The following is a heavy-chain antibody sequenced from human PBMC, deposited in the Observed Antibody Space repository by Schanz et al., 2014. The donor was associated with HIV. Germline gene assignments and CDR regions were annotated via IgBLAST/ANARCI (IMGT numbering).Heavy chain of an antibody. D-gene: IGHD6-19*01. CDR1: GFTLSSYW. CDR3: ARGRRGAVAGSSDY. J-gene: IGHJ4*02. CDR2: IKQDGSEK. Sequence: EEQLVESGGGLVQPGGSLRLSCAASGFTLSSYWMSWVRQAPGKGLEWVANIKQDGSEKYYVDSVKGRFTISRDNTENSLYLQMNSLRAEDTAVYYCARGRRGAVAGSSDYWGQGTLVTVSS. V-gene: IGHV3-7*01.